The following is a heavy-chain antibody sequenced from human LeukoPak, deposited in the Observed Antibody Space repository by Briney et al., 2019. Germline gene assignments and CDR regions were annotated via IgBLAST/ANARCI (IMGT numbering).Heavy chain of an antibody. D-gene: IGHD3-10*01. Sequence: GGALSLSCAVSGFTSRSYAMPWVRQAPGKGLAWVGVISYDGSNKYYADSVKGRFTISRDNSKNTLYLQMNSLRAEDTAVYYCAREPYYYGSGSYYAHWGQGTLVTVSS. CDR3: AREPYYYGSGSYYAH. V-gene: IGHV3-30*04. CDR2: ISYDGSNK. J-gene: IGHJ4*02. CDR1: GFTSRSYA.